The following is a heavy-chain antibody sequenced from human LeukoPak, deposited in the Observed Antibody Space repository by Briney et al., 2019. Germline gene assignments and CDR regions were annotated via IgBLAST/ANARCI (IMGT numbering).Heavy chain of an antibody. D-gene: IGHD5-18*01. Sequence: PSETLSLTCTVSGGSISSYYWSWLRQPPGKGLEWIGYIYYSGSTNYNPSLKSRVTISVDTSKNQFSLKLSSVTAADTAVYYCAGSDGYSYGAFDYWGQGTLVTVSS. CDR3: AGSDGYSYGAFDY. CDR1: GGSISSYY. CDR2: IYYSGST. J-gene: IGHJ4*02. V-gene: IGHV4-59*01.